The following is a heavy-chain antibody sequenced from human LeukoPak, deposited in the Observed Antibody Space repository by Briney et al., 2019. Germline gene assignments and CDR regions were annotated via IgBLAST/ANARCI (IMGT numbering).Heavy chain of an antibody. CDR1: GFIFSNYA. Sequence: GGSLRLSCAASGFIFSNYAMSWVRQAPGKGLEWLSLILHNGDSTYYADSVKGRFTISRDNSKNTLYLQMNSLRAEDTAVYYCARLSSFAFDIWGQGTMVTVSS. V-gene: IGHV3-23*01. J-gene: IGHJ3*02. CDR2: ILHNGDST. CDR3: ARLSSFAFDI. D-gene: IGHD3-16*02.